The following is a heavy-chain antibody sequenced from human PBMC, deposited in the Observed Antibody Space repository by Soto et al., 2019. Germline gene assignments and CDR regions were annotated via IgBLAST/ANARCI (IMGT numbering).Heavy chain of an antibody. V-gene: IGHV4-34*01. CDR1: GGPLSDYF. D-gene: IGHD2-21*01. J-gene: IGHJ6*03. CDR2: INHLGSI. Sequence: SETLSLTCVVSGGPLSDYFWSWIRQPPGMALEWIGEINHLGSINYNPSLKSRVTMPVDTSKNQFSLTLNSVTAADTATYYCARGGISHWAYFYYMDVWDRGTTVTVSS. CDR3: ARGGISHWAYFYYMDV.